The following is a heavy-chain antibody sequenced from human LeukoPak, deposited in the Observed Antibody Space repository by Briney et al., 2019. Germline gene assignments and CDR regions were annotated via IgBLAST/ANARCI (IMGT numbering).Heavy chain of an antibody. CDR2: IYYSGST. D-gene: IGHD5-12*01. CDR3: GRCGSDFDY. Sequence: SETLSLTCTVSGGSISTHYWSWIRQPPGKGLEWIGYIYYSGSTNYNPSLKSRVTISVDTSKNQFSLRLSSVTAADTAVYYCGRCGSDFDYWGQETLVPVS. J-gene: IGHJ4*02. V-gene: IGHV4-59*11. CDR1: GGSISTHY.